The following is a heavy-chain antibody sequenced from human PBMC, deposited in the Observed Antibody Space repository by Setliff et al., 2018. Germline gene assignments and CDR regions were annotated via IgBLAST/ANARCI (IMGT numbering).Heavy chain of an antibody. CDR3: LTEMRWQSWDY. D-gene: IGHD2-21*02. V-gene: IGHV3-7*01. CDR1: GFTIRNYW. J-gene: IGHJ4*02. CDR2: IKEDGSQI. Sequence: PGGSLRLSCAASGFTIRNYWMSWVRQAPGKGLEWVANIKEDGSQIKYLDSVKGRFTISRDNAKNSVYLQMNSLRAEDTAVYYCLTEMRWQSWDYWGQGTLVTVSS.